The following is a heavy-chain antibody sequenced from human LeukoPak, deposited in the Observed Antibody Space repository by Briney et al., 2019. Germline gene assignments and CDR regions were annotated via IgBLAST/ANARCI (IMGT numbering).Heavy chain of an antibody. CDR1: GFTFSMYW. Sequence: SGGSLRLSCAASGFTFSMYWITWVRQAPGKGLEWVANIKQDGREKYYVDSVKGRFTISRDNAKNSLYLQMNSLRAEDTAVYYCARAGGSGWSNVGNWFDPWGQGTLVTVSS. D-gene: IGHD6-19*01. J-gene: IGHJ5*02. CDR2: IKQDGREK. CDR3: ARAGGSGWSNVGNWFDP. V-gene: IGHV3-7*03.